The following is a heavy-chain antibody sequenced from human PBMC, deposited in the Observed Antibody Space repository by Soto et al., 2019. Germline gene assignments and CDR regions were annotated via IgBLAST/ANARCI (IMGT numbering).Heavy chain of an antibody. J-gene: IGHJ4*02. V-gene: IGHV4-59*01. Sequence: SETLSLTCTVSGGSISSYYWSWIRQPPGKGLEWIGYIYYSGSTNYNPSLKSRVTISVDTSKNQFSLKLSSVTAADTAVYYCARRYGTTFDYWGQGTLVSVSS. CDR3: ARRYGTTFDY. CDR2: IYYSGST. CDR1: GGSISSYY. D-gene: IGHD1-7*01.